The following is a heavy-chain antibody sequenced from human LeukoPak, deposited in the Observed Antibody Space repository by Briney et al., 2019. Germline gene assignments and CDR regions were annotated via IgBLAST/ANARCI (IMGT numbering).Heavy chain of an antibody. D-gene: IGHD5-18*01. J-gene: IGHJ4*02. V-gene: IGHV3-30*18. Sequence: GGSLRLSCAASGFTFSSYGMHWVRQAPGKGLEWVAVISYDGSNKYYADSVKGRFTISRDNSKNTLYLQMNSLRAEDTAVYYCAKDRQLWPQSYFDYWGQGTLVTVSS. CDR2: ISYDGSNK. CDR1: GFTFSSYG. CDR3: AKDRQLWPQSYFDY.